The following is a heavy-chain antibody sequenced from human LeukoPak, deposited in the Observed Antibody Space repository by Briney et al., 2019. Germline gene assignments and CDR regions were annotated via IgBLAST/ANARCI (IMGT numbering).Heavy chain of an antibody. Sequence: SQTLSLTCTVSGGSISSGDYYWSWIRQPPGKGLEWIGYIYYSGSTYYNPSLKSRVTISVDTSKNQFSLKLSSVTAADTAVYYCARARYSYGSNFDYWGQGTLVTVSP. CDR1: GGSISSGDYY. CDR3: ARARYSYGSNFDY. CDR2: IYYSGST. D-gene: IGHD5-18*01. V-gene: IGHV4-30-4*01. J-gene: IGHJ4*02.